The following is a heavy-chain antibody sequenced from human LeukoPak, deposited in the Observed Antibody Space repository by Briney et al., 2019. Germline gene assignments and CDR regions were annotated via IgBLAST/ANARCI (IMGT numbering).Heavy chain of an antibody. CDR2: MSPNSGDT. Sequence: GASVKVSCRASGYTFTTHDINWVRQATGQGLEWMGWMSPNSGDTGYAQKFQGRVTMTSDSSISTAFMELSSLRSEDTAIYYCVRTLPTWGFDYWGQGTWVTVSS. CDR3: VRTLPTWGFDY. V-gene: IGHV1-8*01. J-gene: IGHJ4*02. D-gene: IGHD2/OR15-2a*01. CDR1: GYTFTTHD.